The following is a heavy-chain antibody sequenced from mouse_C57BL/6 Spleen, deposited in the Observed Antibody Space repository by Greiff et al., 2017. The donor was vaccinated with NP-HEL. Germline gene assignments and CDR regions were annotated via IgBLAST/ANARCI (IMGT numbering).Heavy chain of an antibody. D-gene: IGHD2-4*01. CDR2: ISYSGST. CDR1: GYSITSDY. Sequence: EVKVVESGPGLAKPSQTLSLTCSVTGYSITSDYWNWIRKFPGNKLEYMGYISYSGSTHYNPSLKSRISITRDTSKNQYYLQLNSVTTEDTATYYCARSYDYGDWYFDVWGTGTTVTVSS. J-gene: IGHJ1*03. V-gene: IGHV3-8*01. CDR3: ARSYDYGDWYFDV.